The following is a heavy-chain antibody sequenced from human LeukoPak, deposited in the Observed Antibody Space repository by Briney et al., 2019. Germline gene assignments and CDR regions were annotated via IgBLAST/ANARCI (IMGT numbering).Heavy chain of an antibody. CDR2: ISSSSSYI. Sequence: AGGFLRLSCAASGFTFSSYSMNWVRQAPGKGLEWVSSISSSSSYIYYADSVKGRFTISRDNAKNSLYLQMNSLRAEDTAVYYCARRPDTDAFDIWGQGTMVTVSS. CDR3: ARRPDTDAFDI. CDR1: GFTFSSYS. V-gene: IGHV3-21*01. J-gene: IGHJ3*02. D-gene: IGHD5-18*01.